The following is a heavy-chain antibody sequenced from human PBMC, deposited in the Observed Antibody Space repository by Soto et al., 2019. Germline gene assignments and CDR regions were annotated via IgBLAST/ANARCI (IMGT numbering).Heavy chain of an antibody. CDR1: GFTFSSYA. J-gene: IGHJ4*02. D-gene: IGHD3-3*01. Sequence: GGSLRLSCAASGFTFSSYAMSWVRQAPGKGLEWVSAISGSGGSTYYADSVKGRFTISRDNSKNTLYLQMNSLRAEDTAVYYCAKAGVTIFVMSPRALDYWGQGTLVTVS. CDR2: ISGSGGST. CDR3: AKAGVTIFVMSPRALDY. V-gene: IGHV3-23*01.